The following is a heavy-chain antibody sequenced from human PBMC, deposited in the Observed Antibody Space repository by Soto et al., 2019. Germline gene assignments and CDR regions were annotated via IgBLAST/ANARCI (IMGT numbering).Heavy chain of an antibody. V-gene: IGHV3-30*04. J-gene: IGHJ6*02. CDR1: KFTFRTYV. Sequence: QVQLVESGGGVVQPERSQRLSCAASKFTFRTYVMHWVRQAPGTGLEWVALISFDGSNKYYADSVKGRFTISRDNSKNTMYLQMNRLRPEDTAVYYCAREMIPMIMGGMSAMDVWGQGTTVTVSS. CDR2: ISFDGSNK. CDR3: AREMIPMIMGGMSAMDV. D-gene: IGHD3-22*01.